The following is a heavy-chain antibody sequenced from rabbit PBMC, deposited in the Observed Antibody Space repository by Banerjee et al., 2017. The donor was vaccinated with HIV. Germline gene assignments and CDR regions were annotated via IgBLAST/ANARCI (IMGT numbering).Heavy chain of an antibody. V-gene: IGHV1S45*01. Sequence: QEQLEESGGDLVKPEGSLTLTCTASGFSISSSYYMCWVRQAPGKGLEWIGCIYAGSNGNTYYASWAKGRFTISKTSSTTVTLQMTSLTAADTATYFCARPAAGSSWGMDLWGPGTLVTVS. D-gene: IGHD8-1*01. CDR3: ARPAAGSSWGMDL. J-gene: IGHJ6*01. CDR1: GFSISSSYY. CDR2: IYAGSNGNT.